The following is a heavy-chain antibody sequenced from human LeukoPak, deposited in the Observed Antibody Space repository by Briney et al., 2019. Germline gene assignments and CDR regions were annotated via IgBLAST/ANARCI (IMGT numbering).Heavy chain of an antibody. V-gene: IGHV5-51*01. J-gene: IGHJ4*02. CDR1: GYRFTSYW. D-gene: IGHD3-10*01. CDR2: IYPGDSDT. Sequence: GESLKISCKGSGYRFTSYWIGWVRQMPGKGLEWMGIIYPGDSDTRYSPSFQGQVTISADKSISTAYLQWSSLKASDTAMYYCARHPQIWFGELLPFDYWGQGTLVTVSS. CDR3: ARHPQIWFGELLPFDY.